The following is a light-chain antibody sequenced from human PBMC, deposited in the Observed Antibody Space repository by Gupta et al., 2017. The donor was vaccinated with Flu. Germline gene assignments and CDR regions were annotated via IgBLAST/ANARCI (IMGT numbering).Light chain of an antibody. Sequence: SITISCAGTSSDVGGYDYVSWYHQHSGKAPNVLIYDVSKRPAGVANRFSGSKSGNTASLTISGLQAEDEADYYCSSYTNSISYVFGTGTKVTV. CDR3: SSYTNSISYV. CDR1: SSDVGGYDY. J-gene: IGLJ1*01. CDR2: DVS. V-gene: IGLV2-14*03.